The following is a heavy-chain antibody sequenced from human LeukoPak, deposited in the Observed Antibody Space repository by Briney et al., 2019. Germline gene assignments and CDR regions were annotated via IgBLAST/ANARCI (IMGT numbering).Heavy chain of an antibody. CDR3: ARLLAAPLTGRYFDY. Sequence: GESLKISCKGSGYSFTNYWIGWVRQMPGKGLEWMGIIYPGDSDTIYSPSFQGQVTISADKSISTAYLQWSSLKASDTAMYYCARLLAAPLTGRYFDYWGQGTLVTVSS. D-gene: IGHD6-6*01. CDR1: GYSFTNYW. V-gene: IGHV5-51*01. CDR2: IYPGDSDT. J-gene: IGHJ4*02.